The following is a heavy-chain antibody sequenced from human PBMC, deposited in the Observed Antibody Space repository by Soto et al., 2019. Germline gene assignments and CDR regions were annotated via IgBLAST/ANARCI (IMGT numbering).Heavy chain of an antibody. V-gene: IGHV3-66*01. J-gene: IGHJ6*03. Sequence: EVQLVESGGGLVQPGGSLRLSCAASGFTVSSNYMSWVRQAPGKGLEWVSVIYSGGSTYYADSVKGRFTISRDNSKNTLYLQMNSLRAEDTAVYYCARDRIQMITFGGTHYYMDVWGKGTTVTVSS. CDR3: ARDRIQMITFGGTHYYMDV. CDR2: IYSGGST. D-gene: IGHD3-16*01. CDR1: GFTVSSNY.